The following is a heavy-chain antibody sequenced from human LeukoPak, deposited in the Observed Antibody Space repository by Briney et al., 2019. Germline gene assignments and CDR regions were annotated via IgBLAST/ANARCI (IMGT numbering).Heavy chain of an antibody. CDR2: INPNSGGT. Sequence: GASVTVSCKASGYTFTGYYMHWVRQAPGQGLEWMGWINPNSGGTNYAQKFQGRVTMTRDTSISTAYMELSRLRSDDTAVYYCARSDLDSNSYTDAFDIWGQGTMVTVSS. CDR3: ARSDLDSNSYTDAFDI. CDR1: GYTFTGYY. V-gene: IGHV1-2*02. D-gene: IGHD6-13*01. J-gene: IGHJ3*02.